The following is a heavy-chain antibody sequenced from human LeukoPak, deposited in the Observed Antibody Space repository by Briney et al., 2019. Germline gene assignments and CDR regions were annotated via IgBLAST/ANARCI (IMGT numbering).Heavy chain of an antibody. D-gene: IGHD2-2*01. J-gene: IGHJ5*02. CDR3: ARYLPVPANWFDP. CDR1: GGSISSSSYY. V-gene: IGHV4-39*01. Sequence: PSETLSLTCTVSGGSISSSSYYWGWIRQPPGKGLEWIGSIYYSGSTYYNPSLKSRVTISVDTSKNQFSLKLSSVTAADTAVYYCARYLPVPANWFDPWGQGTLVTVSS. CDR2: IYYSGST.